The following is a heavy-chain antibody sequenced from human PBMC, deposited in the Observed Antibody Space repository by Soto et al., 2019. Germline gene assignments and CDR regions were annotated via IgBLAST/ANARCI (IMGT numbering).Heavy chain of an antibody. CDR2: IYYSGST. Sequence: PSETLSLTCIVSGGSISSSSYYWGWIRQPPGKGLEWIGSIYYSGSTYYSPSLKSRVTISVDTSKNQFSLKLSSVTAADTAVFYCERHRARNWLDPWGEGTLVTVSS. D-gene: IGHD6-6*01. V-gene: IGHV4-39*01. CDR3: ERHRARNWLDP. J-gene: IGHJ5*02. CDR1: GGSISSSSYY.